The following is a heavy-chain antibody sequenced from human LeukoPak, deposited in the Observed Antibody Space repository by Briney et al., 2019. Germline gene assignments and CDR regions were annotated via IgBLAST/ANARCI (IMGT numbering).Heavy chain of an antibody. D-gene: IGHD6-13*01. CDR3: ASVDTAAGTPFGH. V-gene: IGHV1-46*01. J-gene: IGHJ1*01. CDR2: INPSGGST. CDR1: GYTLTSYY. Sequence: ASVKVSCKASGYTLTSYYMHWVRQAPGQGLEWMGIINPSGGSTSYAQKFQGRVTMTRDTSTSTVYMELSSLRSEDTAVYYCASVDTAAGTPFGHWGQGTLVTVSS.